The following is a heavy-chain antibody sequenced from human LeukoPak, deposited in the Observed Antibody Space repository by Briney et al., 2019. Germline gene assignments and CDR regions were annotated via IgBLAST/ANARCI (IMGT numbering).Heavy chain of an antibody. V-gene: IGHV3-30*02. Sequence: GGSLRLSCAASGFTFSSSGMHWVRQAPGKGLEWVTFIRYDGSYKYYADSVKGRFTISRDNSNNTLYLQMNSLRAEDTAVYYCARRAGAYSHPYDYWGQGTLVTVSS. D-gene: IGHD4/OR15-4a*01. CDR2: IRYDGSYK. CDR1: GFTFSSSG. CDR3: ARRAGAYSHPYDY. J-gene: IGHJ4*02.